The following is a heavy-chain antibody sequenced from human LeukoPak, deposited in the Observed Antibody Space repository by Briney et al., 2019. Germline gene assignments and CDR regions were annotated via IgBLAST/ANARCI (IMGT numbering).Heavy chain of an antibody. Sequence: SETLSLTCAVYGGSFSGYYWSWIRQPPGEGLEWIGEINHSGSTNYNPSLKSRVTISVDTSKNQFSLKLSSVTAADTAVYYCARVPFGLRGFDPWGQGTLVTVSS. CDR3: ARVPFGLRGFDP. CDR1: GGSFSGYY. CDR2: INHSGST. J-gene: IGHJ5*02. D-gene: IGHD3-10*01. V-gene: IGHV4-34*01.